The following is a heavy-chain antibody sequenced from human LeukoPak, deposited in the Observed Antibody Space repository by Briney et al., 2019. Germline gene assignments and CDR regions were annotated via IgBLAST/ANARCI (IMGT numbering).Heavy chain of an antibody. CDR2: ISAYNGNT. D-gene: IGHD3-10*01. CDR3: ARDVANPYYYGSGSYYYYYYGMDV. J-gene: IGHJ6*02. V-gene: IGHV1-18*04. CDR1: GYTFTGYY. Sequence: ASVKVSCKASGYTFTGYYMHWVRQAPGQGLEWMGWISAYNGNTNYAQKLQGRVTMTTDTSTSTAYMELRSLRSDDTAVYYCARDVANPYYYGSGSYYYYYYGMDVWGQGTTVTVSS.